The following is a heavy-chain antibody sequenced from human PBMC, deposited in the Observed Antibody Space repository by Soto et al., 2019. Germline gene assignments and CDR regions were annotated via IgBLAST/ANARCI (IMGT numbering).Heavy chain of an antibody. J-gene: IGHJ4*02. Sequence: EVQLVESGGGLVKPGGSLRLSCAASGFTFSNAWMSWVRQAPGKGLEWVGRIKSKIDGGTTDYAAPVKGRFTISRDDSENTLYLQMNSLKTEDTAVYYCTTDPPFTFGGVIAYWGQGTLVTVSS. CDR3: TTDPPFTFGGVIAY. CDR2: IKSKIDGGTT. V-gene: IGHV3-15*01. D-gene: IGHD3-16*02. CDR1: GFTFSNAW.